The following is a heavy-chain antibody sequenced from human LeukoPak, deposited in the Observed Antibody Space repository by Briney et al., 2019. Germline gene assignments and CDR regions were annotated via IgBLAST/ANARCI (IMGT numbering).Heavy chain of an antibody. D-gene: IGHD6-13*01. Sequence: GGSLRLSCAASGLIFDDYAMHWVRQAPGKGLEWVSLISGDGGSTYYADSVKGRFTISRDNSKNSLYLQMNSLRTEDTALYYCAKDIVEAVAAEPYSFDYWGQGTLVTVSS. CDR2: ISGDGGST. J-gene: IGHJ4*02. CDR3: AKDIVEAVAAEPYSFDY. V-gene: IGHV3-43*02. CDR1: GLIFDDYA.